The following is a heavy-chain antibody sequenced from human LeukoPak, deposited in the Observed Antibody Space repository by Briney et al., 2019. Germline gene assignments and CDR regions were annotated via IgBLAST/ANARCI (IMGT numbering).Heavy chain of an antibody. J-gene: IGHJ4*02. CDR2: INHSGST. V-gene: IGHV4-34*01. CDR1: GGSFSGYY. CDR3: ARLYCSSTSCAPYFDY. D-gene: IGHD2-2*01. Sequence: SETLSLTCAVYGGSFSGYYWSWIRQPPGKGLEWIGEINHSGSTNYNPSLKSRVTISVDTSKNQFSLKLSSVTAADTAVYYCARLYCSSTSCAPYFDYWGQGTLVTVSS.